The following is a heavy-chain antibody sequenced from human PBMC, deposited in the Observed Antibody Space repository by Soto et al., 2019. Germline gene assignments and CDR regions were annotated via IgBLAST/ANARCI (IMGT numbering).Heavy chain of an antibody. CDR3: AKDCATSVPN. Sequence: GGSLRLSCAASGFTFSSYGMHWVRQAPGKGLEWVAVISYDGSNKYYADSVKGRFTISRDNSKNTLYLQMNSLRAEDTAVYYCAKDCATSVPNWGQGTLVTVSS. CDR1: GFTFSSYG. D-gene: IGHD3-10*01. CDR2: ISYDGSNK. J-gene: IGHJ4*02. V-gene: IGHV3-30*18.